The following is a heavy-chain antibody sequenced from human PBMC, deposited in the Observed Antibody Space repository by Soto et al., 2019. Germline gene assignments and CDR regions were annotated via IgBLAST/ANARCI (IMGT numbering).Heavy chain of an antibody. CDR2: INSRGSTT. J-gene: IGHJ4*02. CDR3: ARSDGYSGSYIDY. CDR1: GFTFSSFE. Sequence: PGGSLRLSCGAFGFTFSSFEMNWVRQAPLKGPEWLSFINSRGSTTYYADSVRGRFTISRDNAKNLVFLQMNSLRAEDTAVYYCARSDGYSGSYIDYWGQGT. D-gene: IGHD5-12*01. V-gene: IGHV3-48*03.